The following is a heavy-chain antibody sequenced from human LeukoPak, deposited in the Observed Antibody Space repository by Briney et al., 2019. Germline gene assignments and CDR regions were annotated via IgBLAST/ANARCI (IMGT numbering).Heavy chain of an antibody. Sequence: SSETLSLTCAVSGGSISSSNWWSWVRQPPGKGLEWIGEIYHSGSTNYNPSLKSRVTISVDTSKNQFSLKLSSVTAADTAVYYCARDRSSHDSSGYYYRYFDLWGRGTLVTVSS. CDR2: IYHSGST. CDR1: GGSISSSNW. D-gene: IGHD3-22*01. CDR3: ARDRSSHDSSGYYYRYFDL. V-gene: IGHV4-4*02. J-gene: IGHJ2*01.